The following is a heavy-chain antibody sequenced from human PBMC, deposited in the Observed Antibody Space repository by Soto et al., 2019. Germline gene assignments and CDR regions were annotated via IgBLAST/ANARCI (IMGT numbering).Heavy chain of an antibody. Sequence: ASVKVSCKASGYTFTSYAMHWVRQAPGQRLEWMGWINAGNGNTKYSQKFQGRVTITRDTSASTAYMELSSLRSEDTAVYYCARGIEYYYDSSGYYTDDDLDYWGQGTLVTVYS. CDR2: INAGNGNT. V-gene: IGHV1-3*01. J-gene: IGHJ4*02. D-gene: IGHD3-22*01. CDR3: ARGIEYYYDSSGYYTDDDLDY. CDR1: GYTFTSYA.